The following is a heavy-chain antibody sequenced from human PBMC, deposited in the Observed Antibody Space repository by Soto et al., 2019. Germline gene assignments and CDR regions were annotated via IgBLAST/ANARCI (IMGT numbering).Heavy chain of an antibody. CDR2: IIPILGIA. CDR3: ARAPEGYCSSTSCEMGAFDI. D-gene: IGHD2-2*01. CDR1: GGTFSSYT. V-gene: IGHV1-69*02. J-gene: IGHJ3*02. Sequence: SVKVSCKASGGTFSSYTISWVRQAPGQGLEWMGRIIPILGIANYAQKFQGRVTITADKSTSTAYMELSSLRSEDTAVYYCARAPEGYCSSTSCEMGAFDIWGQGTMVTVSS.